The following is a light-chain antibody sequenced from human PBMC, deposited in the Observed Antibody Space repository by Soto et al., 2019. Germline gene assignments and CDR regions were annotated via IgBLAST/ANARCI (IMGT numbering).Light chain of an antibody. CDR2: DVT. CDR1: TSDIGGYNY. CDR3: TSYTTSSILWV. J-gene: IGLJ3*02. Sequence: QSALTQPVSVSGSPGQSITISCTGTTSDIGGYNYVSWYQHHPGKAPKLMIYDVTNRPSGVSNRFSGSKSANTASLTISGLQAEDEADYYCTSYTTSSILWVFGGGTKLPVL. V-gene: IGLV2-14*03.